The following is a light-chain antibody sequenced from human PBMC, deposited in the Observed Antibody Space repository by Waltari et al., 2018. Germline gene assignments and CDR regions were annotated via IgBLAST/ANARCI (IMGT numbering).Light chain of an antibody. V-gene: IGKV1-5*03. J-gene: IGKJ1*01. CDR2: RAS. CDR3: QQYDNYWT. CDR1: QSITNW. Sequence: IQMTQSPSTLSASVGDRVTITCLASQSITNWLAWYQQKPGKAPKLLIYRASNLESGVPSRFSGSGSGTEFTLTISSLQPDDFATYYCQQYDNYWTFGQGTKVEIK.